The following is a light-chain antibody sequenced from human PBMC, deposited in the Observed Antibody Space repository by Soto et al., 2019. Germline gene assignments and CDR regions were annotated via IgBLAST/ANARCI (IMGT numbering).Light chain of an antibody. V-gene: IGKV4-1*01. CDR2: WAS. CDR1: QSVLYSSNNKNY. CDR3: QQHNSHPGT. J-gene: IGKJ1*01. Sequence: DIVMTQSPDSLAVSLGERATINCKSSQSVLYSSNNKNYLAWYQQKPGQPPKLLIYWASTRESGVPDRFSGSGSGTDFTLTISSLQAEDVAVYYCQQHNSHPGTFGQGTKVEIK.